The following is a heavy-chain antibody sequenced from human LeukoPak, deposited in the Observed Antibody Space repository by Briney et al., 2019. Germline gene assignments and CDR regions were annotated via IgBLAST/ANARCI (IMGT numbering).Heavy chain of an antibody. D-gene: IGHD3-3*01. CDR1: GYSFTNYW. V-gene: IGHV1-18*04. CDR3: ARAGWYYDFWSGYKPVEYYFDH. Sequence: GESLKISCKGSGYSFTNYWIGWVRQMPGKGLEWMGWISAYNGNTNYAQKLQGRVTMTTDTSTSTAYMELRSLRSDDTAVYYCARAGWYYDFWSGYKPVEYYFDHWGQGTLVTVSS. CDR2: ISAYNGNT. J-gene: IGHJ4*02.